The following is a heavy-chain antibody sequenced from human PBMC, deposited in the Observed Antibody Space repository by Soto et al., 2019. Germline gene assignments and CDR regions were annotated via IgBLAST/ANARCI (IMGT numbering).Heavy chain of an antibody. CDR1: GGTFSSYA. J-gene: IGHJ4*02. Sequence: QVQLVQSVAEVKKPGSSVKVSCKASGGTFSSYAISWVRQAPGQGLEWMGGIIPIFGTANYAQKFQGRVTITADKSTSTAYMELSCLRSEDTAVYYCARARAAVAGTGTFDYWGQGTLVTVSS. D-gene: IGHD6-19*01. CDR2: IIPIFGTA. CDR3: ARARAAVAGTGTFDY. V-gene: IGHV1-69*06.